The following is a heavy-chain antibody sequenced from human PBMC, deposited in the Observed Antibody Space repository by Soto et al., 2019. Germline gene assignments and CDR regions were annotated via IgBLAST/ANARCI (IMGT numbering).Heavy chain of an antibody. CDR3: AKDSGYQLPDNYFYYGLDV. CDR2: ISFDGTNK. Sequence: QVQLVESGGGVVQPGRALRLSCAASEFAFSTHAMHWVRQAPGEGLEWVAVISFDGTNKYYADSVKGRFTISRDNSRSTLYLQMNSLRIEDTAVYYCAKDSGYQLPDNYFYYGLDVWGQGTTVTVSS. J-gene: IGHJ6*02. CDR1: EFAFSTHA. V-gene: IGHV3-30-3*01. D-gene: IGHD2-2*01.